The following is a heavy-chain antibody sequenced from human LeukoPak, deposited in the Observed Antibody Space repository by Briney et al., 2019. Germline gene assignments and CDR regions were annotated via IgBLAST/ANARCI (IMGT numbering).Heavy chain of an antibody. J-gene: IGHJ4*02. CDR1: GFTFSDYW. V-gene: IGHV3-74*01. D-gene: IGHD6-6*01. Sequence: AGGSLRLSCAASGFTFSDYWMHWVRHAPGKGLVWVARINGDGSSTTYVDSVRGRFTISRDNAKKTLYLQMNSLRGEDAAVYYCARDMYSMSSARGAYGGQGALVTVSS. CDR2: INGDGSST. CDR3: ARDMYSMSSARGAY.